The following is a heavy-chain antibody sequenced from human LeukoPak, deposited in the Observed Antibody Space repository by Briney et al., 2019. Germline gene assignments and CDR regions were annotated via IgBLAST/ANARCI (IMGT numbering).Heavy chain of an antibody. CDR3: ARGPRAMVLS. CDR1: GGSISSSSYY. J-gene: IGHJ5*02. CDR2: IYYSGST. V-gene: IGHV4-39*01. Sequence: PSETLSLTCTVSGGSISSSSYYWGWIRQPPGKGLEWIGSIYYSGSTYYNPSLKSRVTISVDTSKNQFSLKLSSVTAADTAVYYCARGPRAMVLSWGQGTLVTVSS. D-gene: IGHD5-18*01.